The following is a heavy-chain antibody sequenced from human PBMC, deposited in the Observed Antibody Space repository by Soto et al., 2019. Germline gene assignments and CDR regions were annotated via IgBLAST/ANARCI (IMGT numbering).Heavy chain of an antibody. J-gene: IGHJ6*02. Sequence: QVQLVQSGAEVKKPGASVKVSCKASGYTFTSYDINWVRQATGQGLEWMGWMNPNSGNTGYAQKFQGRVTMTRNTSISTAYMELSSLRCEETAVYYCARVVAASYGMDVWGQGTTVTVSS. V-gene: IGHV1-8*01. CDR3: ARVVAASYGMDV. CDR2: MNPNSGNT. D-gene: IGHD2-15*01. CDR1: GYTFTSYD.